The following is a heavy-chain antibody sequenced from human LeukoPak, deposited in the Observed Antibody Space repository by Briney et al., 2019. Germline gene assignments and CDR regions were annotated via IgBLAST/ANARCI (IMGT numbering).Heavy chain of an antibody. Sequence: SETLSLTCTVSGGSISSYYWSWIRQPPGKGLEWIGYIYYSGSTNYNPSLKSRVTISVDTSKNQFSLKLSSVTPADTAVYYCARASPLSGSYYQDFDYWGQGTLVTVSS. CDR2: IYYSGST. CDR1: GGSISSYY. D-gene: IGHD3-22*01. CDR3: ARASPLSGSYYQDFDY. V-gene: IGHV4-59*01. J-gene: IGHJ4*02.